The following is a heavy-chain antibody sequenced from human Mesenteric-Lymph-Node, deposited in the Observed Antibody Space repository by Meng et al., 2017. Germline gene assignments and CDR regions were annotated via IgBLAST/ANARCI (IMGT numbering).Heavy chain of an antibody. CDR2: MNPNSGNT. CDR3: ARDLPYYYGSGSYQDY. V-gene: IGHV1-8*01. Sequence: QGHWVLMGVEGKKPGPSVKVSCKASGYTFTSYDINWVRQATGQGLEWMGWMNPNSGNTGYAQKFQGRVTMTRNTSISTAYMELSSLRSEDTAVYYCARDLPYYYGSGSYQDYWGQGTLVTVSS. J-gene: IGHJ4*02. D-gene: IGHD3-10*01. CDR1: GYTFTSYD.